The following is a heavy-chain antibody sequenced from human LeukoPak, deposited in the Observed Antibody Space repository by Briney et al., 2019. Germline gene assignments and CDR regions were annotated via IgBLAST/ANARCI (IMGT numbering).Heavy chain of an antibody. CDR3: AKHRGYAFDS. CDR1: SGSISDGTW. Sequence: SGTLSLTCAVSSGSISDGTWWTWVRAPPGKGLEWIGQIDHSGGTDYNPSLKSRVTISLDKSKSQLSLNLRSVTAADTAIYYCAKHRGYAFDSWGQGTLVTVSS. CDR2: IDHSGGT. D-gene: IGHD5-12*01. V-gene: IGHV4-4*02. J-gene: IGHJ4*02.